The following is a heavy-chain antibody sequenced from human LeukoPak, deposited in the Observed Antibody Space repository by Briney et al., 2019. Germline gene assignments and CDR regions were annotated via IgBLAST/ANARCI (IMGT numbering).Heavy chain of an antibody. CDR1: GGTFSSYD. J-gene: IGHJ4*02. D-gene: IGHD4-23*01. CDR3: ARGWLAETTVVTPYSY. Sequence: SVKVSCKASGGTFSSYDISWVRQAPGQGLEWMGGITPIFGTAKYAQKFQGRVTITAVESMSTAYMELSSLRSEDTAVYYCARGWLAETTVVTPYSYWGQGTLVTVSS. V-gene: IGHV1-69*13. CDR2: ITPIFGTA.